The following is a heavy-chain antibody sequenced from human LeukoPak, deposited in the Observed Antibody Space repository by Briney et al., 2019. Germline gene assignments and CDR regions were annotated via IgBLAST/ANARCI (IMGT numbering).Heavy chain of an antibody. V-gene: IGHV3-30*02. Sequence: GGSLRLSCAASGFTFSSYGMHWVRQAPGKGLEWVAFIRYDGSNKYYADSVKGRFTISRDNSKNTLYLQMNSLRAEDTAVYYCARVILEWLRGYYYMDVWGKGTTVTVSS. CDR3: ARVILEWLRGYYYMDV. D-gene: IGHD3-3*01. CDR2: IRYDGSNK. J-gene: IGHJ6*03. CDR1: GFTFSSYG.